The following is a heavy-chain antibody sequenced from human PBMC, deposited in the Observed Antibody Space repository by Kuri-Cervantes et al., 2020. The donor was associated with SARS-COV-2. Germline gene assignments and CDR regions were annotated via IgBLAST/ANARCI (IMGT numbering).Heavy chain of an antibody. CDR2: ISYDGSNK. CDR3: AKGGGPGSYIPLDY. V-gene: IGHV3-30*18. J-gene: IGHJ4*02. Sequence: GESLKISCAASGFTVSSNYMSWVRQAPGKGLEWVAVISYDGSNKYYADSVKGRFTISRDNSKNTLYLQMNSLRAEDTAVYYCAKGGGPGSYIPLDYWGQGTLVTVSS. CDR1: GFTVSSNY. D-gene: IGHD1-26*01.